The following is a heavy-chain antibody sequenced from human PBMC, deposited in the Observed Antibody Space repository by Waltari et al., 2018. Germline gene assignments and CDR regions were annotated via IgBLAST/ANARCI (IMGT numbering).Heavy chain of an antibody. CDR2: ISPNSGGT. Sequence: QVQLVQSGAEVKKPGASVNVSCQTSGYTLTASYIYWVRQAPGQGLEWMGWISPNSGGTNYAQKFQGRVTLTRDTSISTAFMQLNRLISDDSAMYYCATAPDGFQILNWGQGTLVTVSS. V-gene: IGHV1-2*02. D-gene: IGHD5-12*01. CDR1: GYTLTASY. J-gene: IGHJ4*02. CDR3: ATAPDGFQILN.